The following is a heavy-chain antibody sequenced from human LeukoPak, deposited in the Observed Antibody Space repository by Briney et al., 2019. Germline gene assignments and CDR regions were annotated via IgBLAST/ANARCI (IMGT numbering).Heavy chain of an antibody. Sequence: GGSLGLSCAASGFTVSDSYMDWVRQAPGKGLEWVGRSRNKDHSYITQYAASVKGRFTISRDDSQILLYLQMNSLKTEDTAVYYCQWLRFFTPLDYWGQGTLVTVSS. CDR3: QWLRFFTPLDY. CDR2: SRNKDHSYIT. D-gene: IGHD5-12*01. CDR1: GFTVSDSY. J-gene: IGHJ4*02. V-gene: IGHV3-72*01.